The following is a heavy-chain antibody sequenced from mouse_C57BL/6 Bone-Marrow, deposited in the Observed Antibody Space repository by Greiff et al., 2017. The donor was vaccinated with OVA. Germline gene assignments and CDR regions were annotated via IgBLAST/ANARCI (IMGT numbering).Heavy chain of an antibody. J-gene: IGHJ2*01. V-gene: IGHV5-6*01. CDR2: ISSGGSYT. CDR1: GFTFSSYG. CDR3: ARAYYYFDY. Sequence: EVKLMESGGDLVKPGGSLKLSCAASGFTFSSYGLSWVRQTPDQSLEWVATISSGGSYTYYPDSVKGRFTISRANAKNTLYLQMSSLKSVDPAMYDCARAYYYFDYWGQGTTLTVSS. D-gene: IGHD6-5*01.